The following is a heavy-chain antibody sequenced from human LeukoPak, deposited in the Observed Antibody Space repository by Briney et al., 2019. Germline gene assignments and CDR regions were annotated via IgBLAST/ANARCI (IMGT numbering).Heavy chain of an antibody. J-gene: IGHJ6*01. D-gene: IGHD3-10*01. V-gene: IGHV3-23*01. CDR2: ISGSSGST. CDR1: GFTFNSYA. Sequence: QSGGSLRLSCAASGFTFNSYAMSWVRQAPGKGLEWVSGISGSSGSTYYADSVRGRFAISRGNSKNTLYLQMNSLRAEDTAVYYCAKEETYYYGSGREYGMDVWGQGTTVTVSS. CDR3: AKEETYYYGSGREYGMDV.